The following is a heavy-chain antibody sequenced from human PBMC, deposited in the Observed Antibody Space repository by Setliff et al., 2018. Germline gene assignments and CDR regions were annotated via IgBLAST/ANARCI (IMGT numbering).Heavy chain of an antibody. CDR2: ISAHNGNT. V-gene: IGHV1-18*01. D-gene: IGHD1-26*01. CDR3: VRDLRGSYYQYYYYYMDV. Sequence: ASVKVSCKASGYTFTNYGLSWVRQAPGQGLEWMGWISAHNGNTNYAQKLQGRVTMTTDTSTSTAYMELRSLRSDDTAVYYCVRDLRGSYYQYYYYYMDVWGKGTTVTVSS. CDR1: GYTFTNYG. J-gene: IGHJ6*03.